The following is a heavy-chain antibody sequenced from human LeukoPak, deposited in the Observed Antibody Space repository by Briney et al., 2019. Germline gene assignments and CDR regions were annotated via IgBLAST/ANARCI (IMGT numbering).Heavy chain of an antibody. D-gene: IGHD3-22*01. CDR2: ISWNSGSI. V-gene: IGHV3-9*01. Sequence: GGSLRLSCAASGFTFDDYAMHWVRQAPGKGLEWVSGISWNSGSIGYADSVKGRFTISRDNAKNSLYLQMNSLRAEDTAVYYCARGAGRYYDSSGSLFDIWGRGTMVTVSS. J-gene: IGHJ3*02. CDR3: ARGAGRYYDSSGSLFDI. CDR1: GFTFDDYA.